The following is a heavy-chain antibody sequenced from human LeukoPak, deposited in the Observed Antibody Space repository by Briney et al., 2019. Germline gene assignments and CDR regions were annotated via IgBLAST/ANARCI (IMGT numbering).Heavy chain of an antibody. J-gene: IGHJ4*02. CDR1: GYTFTIYD. V-gene: IGHV1-2*02. Sequence: ASLKVSCKASGYTFTIYDINWVRQAPGQGLEWMGWINPNSGGTNYAQKFQGRVTMTRDTSISTAYMELSSLRSEDTAVYYCARERNLGVAAAGPFDYWGQGTLVTVSS. D-gene: IGHD6-25*01. CDR2: INPNSGGT. CDR3: ARERNLGVAAAGPFDY.